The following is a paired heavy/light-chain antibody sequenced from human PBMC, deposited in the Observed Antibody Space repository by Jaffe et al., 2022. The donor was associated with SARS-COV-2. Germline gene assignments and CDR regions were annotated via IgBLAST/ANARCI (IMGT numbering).Light chain of an antibody. CDR3: QVWDVSSDHYV. CDR1: NIGTKG. V-gene: IGLV3-21*04. CDR2: YDD. J-gene: IGLJ1*01. Sequence: SYVLTQPPSVSVAPGETARISCGGNNIGTKGVHWYQQKPGQAPVLVISYDDDRPSGIPERFSGSNSGNTATLTINRVEAGDEADYYCQVWDVSSDHYVFGTGTKVTVL.
Heavy chain of an antibody. CDR2: ISGRGGNT. Sequence: EVQLWESGGGLIQPGGSLRLSCAASGFSLTTYAMNWVRQVPGKGLEWVSAISGRGGNTYYADSVKGRFTISRDNSENTLYLHMNSLRGEDTALYYCAKTRSLSFDYGLDVWGQGTAVTVSS. J-gene: IGHJ6*02. CDR1: GFSLTTYA. V-gene: IGHV3-23*01. CDR3: AKTRSLSFDYGLDV. D-gene: IGHD3-10*01.